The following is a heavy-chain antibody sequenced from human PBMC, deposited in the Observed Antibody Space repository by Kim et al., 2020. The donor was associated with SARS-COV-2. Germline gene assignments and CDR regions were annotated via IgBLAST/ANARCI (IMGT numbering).Heavy chain of an antibody. CDR3: AREGRQLAPDY. Sequence: SETLSLTCAVYGGSFSGYYWSWIRQPPGKGLEWIGEINHSGSTNYNPSLKSRVTISVDTSKNQFSLKLSSVTAADTAVYYCAREGRQLAPDYWGQGTLVTVSS. CDR2: INHSGST. D-gene: IGHD6-6*01. CDR1: GGSFSGYY. J-gene: IGHJ4*02. V-gene: IGHV4-34*01.